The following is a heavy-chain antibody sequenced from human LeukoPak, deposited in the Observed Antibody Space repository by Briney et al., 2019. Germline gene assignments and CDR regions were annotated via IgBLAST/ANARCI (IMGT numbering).Heavy chain of an antibody. V-gene: IGHV4-34*01. J-gene: IGHJ5*02. CDR3: ARWRAARRRFDL. D-gene: IGHD6-6*01. Sequence: ASETLSLTCAVSAGSFSGYSWTWIRQPPGKGLEWIGEIHQSGSTNYNPSLKSRVAISIDTSKIQFSLRVSSVTAADTAVYYCARWRAARRRFDLWGQGTLVTVSS. CDR1: AGSFSGYS. CDR2: IHQSGST.